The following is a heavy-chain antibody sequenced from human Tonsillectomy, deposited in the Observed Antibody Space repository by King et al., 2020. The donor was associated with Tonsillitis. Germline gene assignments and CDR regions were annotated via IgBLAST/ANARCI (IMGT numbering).Heavy chain of an antibody. V-gene: IGHV3-48*01. CDR2: ISGSSNTI. Sequence: VQLVESGGGLVQPGGSLRLSCAASGFTFSSYSMNWVRQAPGKGLEWVSYISGSSNTIYYADSVKGRFTISRDNAKNSLYLQMNSLRAEDTAVYYCARDAYCSSTSCYRHFDYWGQGTLVTVSS. J-gene: IGHJ4*02. CDR3: ARDAYCSSTSCYRHFDY. D-gene: IGHD2-2*01. CDR1: GFTFSSYS.